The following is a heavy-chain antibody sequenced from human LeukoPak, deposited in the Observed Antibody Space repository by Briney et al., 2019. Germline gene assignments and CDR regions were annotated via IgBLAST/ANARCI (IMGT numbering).Heavy chain of an antibody. J-gene: IGHJ5*02. CDR3: ARGRPDGSGSYYKFDP. V-gene: IGHV4-34*01. D-gene: IGHD3-10*01. CDR2: INHSGST. CDR1: GGSFSGYY. Sequence: SETLSLTCAVYGGSFSGYYWSWIRQPPGKGLEWIGEINHSGSTNYNPSLKSRVTISVDTSKKQFSLKLSSVTAADTAVYYCARGRPDGSGSYYKFDPWGQGTLVTVSS.